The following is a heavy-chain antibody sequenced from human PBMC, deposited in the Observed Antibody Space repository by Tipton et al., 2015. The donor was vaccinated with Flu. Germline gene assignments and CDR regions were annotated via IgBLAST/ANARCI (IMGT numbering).Heavy chain of an antibody. CDR1: GYTFTSYG. V-gene: IGHV1-18*04. J-gene: IGHJ6*03. D-gene: IGHD2-2*01. Sequence: QLVQSGPEVKKPGASVKVSCKASGYTFTSYGISWVRQAPGQGLEWMGWISAYNGNTNYAQKFQGRVTMTRDTSISTAYTELSRLRSDDTAVYYCARSFADIPYYYYYYYMDVWGKGTTVTVSS. CDR3: ARSFADIPYYYYYYYMDV. CDR2: ISAYNGNT.